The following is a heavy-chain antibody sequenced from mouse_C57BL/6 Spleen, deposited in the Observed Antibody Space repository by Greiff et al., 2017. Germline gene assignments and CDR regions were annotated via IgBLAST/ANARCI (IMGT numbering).Heavy chain of an antibody. CDR3: ARMTTVEWGGYAMDY. Sequence: QVTLKESGPGILQPSQTLSLTCSFSGFSLSTFGMGVGWIRQPSGKGLEWLAHIWWDDDKYYNPALKSRLTISKDTAKNQVFLKIANVDTADTATYYGARMTTVEWGGYAMDYWGQGTSGTVSS. CDR2: IWWDDDK. D-gene: IGHD1-1*01. CDR1: GFSLSTFGMG. V-gene: IGHV8-8*01. J-gene: IGHJ4*01.